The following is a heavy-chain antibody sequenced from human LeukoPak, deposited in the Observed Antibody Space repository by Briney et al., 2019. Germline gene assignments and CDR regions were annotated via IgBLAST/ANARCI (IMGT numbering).Heavy chain of an antibody. D-gene: IGHD5-12*01. V-gene: IGHV7-4-1*02. CDR1: GYGSTSYA. CDR2: INTNTGKS. Sequence: ASVKVSGKASGYGSTSYAMNGVRQAPGQGLEWMGWINTNTGKSTYAQGFTGRFVFSLDTSVSTAYLQISSLKAEDTAVYYCARDSSDYDLSDDYYYMDVWGKGTTVTVSS. J-gene: IGHJ6*03. CDR3: ARDSSDYDLSDDYYYMDV.